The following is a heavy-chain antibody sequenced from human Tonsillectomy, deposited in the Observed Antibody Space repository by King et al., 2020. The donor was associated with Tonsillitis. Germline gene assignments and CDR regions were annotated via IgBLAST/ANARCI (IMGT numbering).Heavy chain of an antibody. CDR1: RFSFSDYY. D-gene: IGHD1-26*01. J-gene: IGHJ6*03. CDR3: ARDRVGVTVCYNSMDV. Sequence: VQLVESGGGLVKPGGSLRLSCAASRFSFSDYYMSWIRQAPGKGLEWLADISTSGNYTNYADSVKGRFTISRDNDKNSLSLQMNSLIADDSAVYYCARDRVGVTVCYNSMDVWGKATTVTVSS. V-gene: IGHV3-11*05. CDR2: ISTSGNYT.